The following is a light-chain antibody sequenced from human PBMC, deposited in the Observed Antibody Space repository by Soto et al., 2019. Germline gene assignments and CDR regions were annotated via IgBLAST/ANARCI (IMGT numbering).Light chain of an antibody. CDR3: QVYGPAPPIT. J-gene: IGKJ5*01. Sequence: IVLTQSPGTLSLTPGERATLSCRASQSVIGRQLAWYQHKPGQAPRLLIYGVSTRATGIPDRFTGSGSGTDFTLTISRLEPEDFAVFYCQVYGPAPPITFGQGTRLE. V-gene: IGKV3-20*01. CDR2: GVS. CDR1: QSVIGRQ.